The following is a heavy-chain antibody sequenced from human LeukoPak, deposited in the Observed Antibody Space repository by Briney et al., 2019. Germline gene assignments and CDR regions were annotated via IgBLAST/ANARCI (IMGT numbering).Heavy chain of an antibody. CDR2: ISGSSGST. CDR3: AKTYDFWSGYFHYFDY. J-gene: IGHJ4*02. Sequence: GGALTLSCAASGFTFSSYAMSWVRQAPGKGLEWVSAISGSSGSTYYADSVKGRFSISRDNSKNTLYLQMNSLRAEDTAVYYCAKTYDFWSGYFHYFDYWGQGTLVTVSS. CDR1: GFTFSSYA. D-gene: IGHD3-3*01. V-gene: IGHV3-23*01.